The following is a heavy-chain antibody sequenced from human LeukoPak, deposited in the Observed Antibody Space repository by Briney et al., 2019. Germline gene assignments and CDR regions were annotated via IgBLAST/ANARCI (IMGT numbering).Heavy chain of an antibody. Sequence: GGSLRLSCAASGFTFSSYGMSWVRQAPGKGLEWVSAISGSGGSTYYADSVKGRFTISRDNSKNTLYLQMNSLRAEDTAVYYCVVVVAASDFDYWGQGTLVTVSS. D-gene: IGHD2-15*01. J-gene: IGHJ4*02. V-gene: IGHV3-23*01. CDR2: ISGSGGST. CDR3: VVVVAASDFDY. CDR1: GFTFSSYG.